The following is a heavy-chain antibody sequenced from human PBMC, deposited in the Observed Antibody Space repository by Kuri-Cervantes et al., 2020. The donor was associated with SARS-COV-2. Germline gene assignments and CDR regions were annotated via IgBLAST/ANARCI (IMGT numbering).Heavy chain of an antibody. V-gene: IGHV3-15*01. CDR2: IKSKTDGGTT. CDR1: GFTFSNAW. CDR3: TTDPSPPYYYDSSGYSGY. J-gene: IGHJ4*02. D-gene: IGHD3-22*01. Sequence: GESLKISCAASGFTFSNAWMSWVRQAPGKGLEWVGRIKSKTDGGTTDYAAPVKGRFTISRDDSKNTLYLQMNSQKTEDTAVYYCTTDPSPPYYYDSSGYSGYWGQGTLVTVSS.